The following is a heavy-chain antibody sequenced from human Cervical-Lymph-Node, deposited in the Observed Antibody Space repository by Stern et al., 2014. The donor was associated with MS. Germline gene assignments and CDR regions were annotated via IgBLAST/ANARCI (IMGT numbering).Heavy chain of an antibody. V-gene: IGHV5-51*03. CDR1: GYSFTTFW. J-gene: IGHJ4*02. CDR2: IFPDDSDT. Sequence: EVQLVESGAEVKKPGESLKISCKGSGYSFTTFWIGWVRPMTGKGLEWMGIIFPDDSDTRDSPSFQGQVNISADKSTDTAYLQWSSLKASDTATYYCARPLGSGWTAGWYYWGQGTRVTVSS. CDR3: ARPLGSGWTAGWYY. D-gene: IGHD6-19*01.